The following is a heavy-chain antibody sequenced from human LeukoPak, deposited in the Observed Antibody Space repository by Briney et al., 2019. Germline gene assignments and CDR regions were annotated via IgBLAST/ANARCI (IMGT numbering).Heavy chain of an antibody. Sequence: SETLSLTCTVSGGSISSYYWSWIRQPPGKGLEWIGYIYYSGSTNYNPSLKSRVTISVDTSKNQFSLKLSSVTAADTAVYYCAREAYAYGSGYYFDYWGQGTLVTVSS. CDR3: AREAYAYGSGYYFDY. CDR1: GGSISSYY. J-gene: IGHJ4*02. D-gene: IGHD3-10*01. V-gene: IGHV4-59*01. CDR2: IYYSGST.